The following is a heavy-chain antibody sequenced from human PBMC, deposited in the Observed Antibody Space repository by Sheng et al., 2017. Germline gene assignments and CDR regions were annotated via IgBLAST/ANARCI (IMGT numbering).Heavy chain of an antibody. CDR1: GFTFRNYA. D-gene: IGHD1-26*01. Sequence: QVQLVESGGGVVQPGRSLRLSCAASGFTFRNYAMHWVRQAPGKGLEWLALIWYDGSSQFYTDSVKGRFTISRDNSKDTLYLQMNSLRDEDTAVYYCARDPGKSAPVDNWFDPWGQGTLVTVSS. CDR2: IWYDGSSQ. V-gene: IGHV3-33*01. J-gene: IGHJ5*02. CDR3: ARDPGKSAPVDNWFDP.